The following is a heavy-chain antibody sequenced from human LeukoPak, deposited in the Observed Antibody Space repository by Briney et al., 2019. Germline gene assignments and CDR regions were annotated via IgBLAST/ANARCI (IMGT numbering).Heavy chain of an antibody. CDR1: GYTFTVYF. J-gene: IGHJ4*02. Sequence: ASVKVSFKASGYTFTVYFMHWVRQAPGQRLEWMGWINPNSGGTNYAQKFQGRVTMTRDTSISTAYMELSRLRSDDTAVYYCARELNYDSSGYYFDYWGQGTLVTVSS. CDR3: ARELNYDSSGYYFDY. V-gene: IGHV1-2*02. CDR2: INPNSGGT. D-gene: IGHD3-22*01.